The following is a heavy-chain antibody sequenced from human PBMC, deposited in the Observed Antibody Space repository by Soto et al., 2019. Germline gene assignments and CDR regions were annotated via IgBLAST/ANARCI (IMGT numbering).Heavy chain of an antibody. D-gene: IGHD3-3*01. J-gene: IGHJ5*02. V-gene: IGHV3-23*01. CDR1: GFTFGSYA. CDR2: ISGSGGST. CDR3: AKVGSNINYDFSSGSYPIDLNWFDP. Sequence: PRLSFAASGFTFGSYAMSWVRQAPGKGLEWVSAISGSGGSTYYADSVKGRFTISRDNSKNTLYLQMNSLRAEDTAVYYCAKVGSNINYDFSSGSYPIDLNWFDPWGQGTLVTVSS.